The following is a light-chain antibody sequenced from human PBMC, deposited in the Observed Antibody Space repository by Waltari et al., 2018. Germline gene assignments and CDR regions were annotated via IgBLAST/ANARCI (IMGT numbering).Light chain of an antibody. CDR2: YDR. J-gene: IGLJ2*01. CDR1: NIGSKV. Sequence: SYVLTQPPSVSVAPGETSRITCGGNNIGSKVVHWYQQKPGQAPVLVTSYDRDRPSGIPERFSVSNSGKPATLTISRVEAGDEADYYCQVSDSSSDLVVFGGGTKLTVL. V-gene: IGLV3-21*04. CDR3: QVSDSSSDLVV.